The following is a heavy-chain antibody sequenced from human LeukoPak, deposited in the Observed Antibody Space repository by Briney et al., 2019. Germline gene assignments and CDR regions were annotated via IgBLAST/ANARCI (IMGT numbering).Heavy chain of an antibody. V-gene: IGHV4-34*01. J-gene: IGHJ6*03. CDR1: GVSFSGYY. CDR2: INHSGST. CDR3: ARESIAARPGGYYYYYMDV. D-gene: IGHD6-6*01. Sequence: SETLSLTCAVYGVSFSGYYWSWIRQPPGKGLEWIGEINHSGSTNYNPSLKSRVTISVDTSKNQFSLKLSSVTAADTAVYYCARESIAARPGGYYYYYMDVWGKGTTVTVSS.